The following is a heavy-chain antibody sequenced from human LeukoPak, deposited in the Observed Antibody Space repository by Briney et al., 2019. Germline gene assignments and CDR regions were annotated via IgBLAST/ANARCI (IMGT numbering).Heavy chain of an antibody. CDR1: GGSISSGTYS. D-gene: IGHD3-10*01. V-gene: IGHV4-61*02. CDR3: ARSHPGISWFDP. J-gene: IGHJ5*02. CDR2: IYTSGST. Sequence: SETLSLTCSVSGGSISSGTYSWSWIRQPAGKGLEWIGRIYTSGSTNYNPSLKSRVTISVDTSKNQFSLKLSSVTAADTAVYYCARSHPGISWFDPWGQGTLVTVSP.